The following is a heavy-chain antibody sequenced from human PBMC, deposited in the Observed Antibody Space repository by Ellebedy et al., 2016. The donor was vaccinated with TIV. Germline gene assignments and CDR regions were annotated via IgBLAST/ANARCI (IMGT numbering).Heavy chain of an antibody. CDR2: ITTSGDNT. CDR1: GFTFXSYV. V-gene: IGHV3-23*01. J-gene: IGHJ4*02. D-gene: IGHD1-26*01. CDR3: VKAFPLYSGSYKDY. Sequence: GESLKISCAASGFTFXSYVMNWVRHPPGKGLEWVSTITTSGDNTYYADSVKGRFTISRDNSKNTLFLQMSSLRVEDTALYYCVKAFPLYSGSYKDYWGQGSLVTVSS.